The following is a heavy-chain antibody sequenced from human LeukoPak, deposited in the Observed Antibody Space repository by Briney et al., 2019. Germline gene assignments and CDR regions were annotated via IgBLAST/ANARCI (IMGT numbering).Heavy chain of an antibody. CDR1: GYTFTSYA. Sequence: ASVTVNKKASGYTFTSYAMHWVRQAPGQRLEWMGWINAGNGNTKYSQKLQGRVTITRDTSASTAYMELSSLRSEDTAVYYCARDFSVLRYFDWFTKSYGMDVWGQGTTVTVSS. CDR3: ARDFSVLRYFDWFTKSYGMDV. J-gene: IGHJ6*02. V-gene: IGHV1-3*01. D-gene: IGHD3-9*01. CDR2: INAGNGNT.